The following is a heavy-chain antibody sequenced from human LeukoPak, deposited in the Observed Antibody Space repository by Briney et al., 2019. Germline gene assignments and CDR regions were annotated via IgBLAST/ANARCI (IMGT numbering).Heavy chain of an antibody. CDR3: ASPPHSDYGDYVVDY. J-gene: IGHJ4*02. D-gene: IGHD4-17*01. CDR1: GFTFSSYA. V-gene: IGHV3-23*01. CDR2: ISGSGGST. Sequence: AGGSLRLSCAASGFTFSSYAMSWVRQAPGKGLEWVSVISGSGGSTYYADSVKGRFTISRDNSKNTLYLQMNSLRAEDTAVYYCASPPHSDYGDYVVDYWGQGTLVTVSS.